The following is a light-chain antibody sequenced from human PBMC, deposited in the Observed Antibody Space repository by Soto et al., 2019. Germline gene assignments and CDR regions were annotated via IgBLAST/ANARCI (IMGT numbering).Light chain of an antibody. CDR2: KAS. J-gene: IGKJ3*01. Sequence: DIQMPQSPSTLSASVGDRVTITCRASQSISSWLAWYQQKPGKAPKLLIYKASSLESGVPSRFSGSGSVTEFTLTISSLQPDDFATYYCQQYNSYPFTFGPGTKVDIK. CDR1: QSISSW. CDR3: QQYNSYPFT. V-gene: IGKV1-5*03.